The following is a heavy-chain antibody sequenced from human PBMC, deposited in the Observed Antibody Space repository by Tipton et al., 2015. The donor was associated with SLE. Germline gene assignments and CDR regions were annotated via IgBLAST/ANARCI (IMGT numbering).Heavy chain of an antibody. J-gene: IGHJ3*01. Sequence: GLVKPSETLSLTCAVYRGSFSGYYWSWIRRPPGKGLEWIGETTHSGKTNYNPSLKSRVTISADTSKNQFSLKLTSVTVADTAVYYCTRTFYGGGDAFDVWGQGTKVSVSS. V-gene: IGHV4-34*01. CDR3: TRTFYGGGDAFDV. D-gene: IGHD4-23*01. CDR2: TTHSGKT. CDR1: RGSFSGYY.